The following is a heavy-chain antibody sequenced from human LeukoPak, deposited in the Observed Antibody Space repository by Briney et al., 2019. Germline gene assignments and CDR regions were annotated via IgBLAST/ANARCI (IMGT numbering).Heavy chain of an antibody. CDR2: FDPEDGVT. D-gene: IGHD3-22*01. J-gene: IGHJ4*02. CDR3: ATWHIPPYDSSGHLDY. V-gene: IGHV1-24*01. Sequence: ASVKVSCKVSGYTLTELSMHWVRQAPGKGREWMGGFDPEDGVTIYAQKFQGRVTMTEDTSTDTAYMELSSLRSEDTAVYYCATWHIPPYDSSGHLDYWGQGTLVTVSS. CDR1: GYTLTELS.